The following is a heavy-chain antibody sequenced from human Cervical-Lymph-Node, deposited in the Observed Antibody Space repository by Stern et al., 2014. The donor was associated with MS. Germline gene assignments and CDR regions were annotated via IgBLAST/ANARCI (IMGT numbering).Heavy chain of an antibody. CDR1: GFTFRNYG. J-gene: IGHJ4*02. CDR3: TKDTYGPEDY. V-gene: IGHV3-74*03. CDR2: INRDGPTI. D-gene: IGHD3-10*01. Sequence: EVQLVESGGGLVQPGGSLRLSCVASGFTFRNYGMHWVRQGPGKGLVLFTRINRDGPTIPHADSVKCRFTISRDNAKNTLYLQMNSLRVEDTAVYYCTKDTYGPEDYWGQGTSVTVSS.